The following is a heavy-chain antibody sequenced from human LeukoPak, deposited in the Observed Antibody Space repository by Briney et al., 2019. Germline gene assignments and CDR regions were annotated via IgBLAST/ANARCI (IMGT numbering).Heavy chain of an antibody. V-gene: IGHV3-23*01. CDR1: GFTFRTYA. CDR3: ATRGRDREFDY. Sequence: GGSLRLSCVASGFTFRTYAMSWVRQAPGKGLEWISGVSDSGGMTNYADTMKGRFTISRDNSKNTLYLQMSSLRAEDTAIYYCATRGRDREFDYWGQGTLVTVSS. J-gene: IGHJ4*02. CDR2: VSDSGGMT. D-gene: IGHD1-26*01.